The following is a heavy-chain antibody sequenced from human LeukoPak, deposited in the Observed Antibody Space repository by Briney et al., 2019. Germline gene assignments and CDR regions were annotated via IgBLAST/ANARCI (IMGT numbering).Heavy chain of an antibody. D-gene: IGHD5-24*01. V-gene: IGHV3-7*01. J-gene: IGHJ4*02. CDR2: INQDGSVK. CDR1: GFTFSSHS. Sequence: GGSLRLSCAASGFTFSSHSMSWVRQAPGKGLDWVAHINQDGSVKYYVDSVKGRFTVSRDNAKNSLYLQMNSLRAEDTAVYYCAGWRWQQSEFDHWGQGTLVTVSS. CDR3: AGWRWQQSEFDH.